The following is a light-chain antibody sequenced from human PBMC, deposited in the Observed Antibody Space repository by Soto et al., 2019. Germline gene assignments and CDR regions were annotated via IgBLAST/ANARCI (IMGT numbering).Light chain of an antibody. Sequence: QSALTQPRSVSGSPGQSVTISCTGTSSDVGGYNYVSWYQQHPGKVPKLMIFDVSKRPSGVPDRFSGYKSGNTASRTISGLPAEDEDDYHCCSYAGSYILIFGGGTKVTVL. J-gene: IGLJ2*01. CDR2: DVS. CDR1: SSDVGGYNY. V-gene: IGLV2-11*01. CDR3: CSYAGSYILI.